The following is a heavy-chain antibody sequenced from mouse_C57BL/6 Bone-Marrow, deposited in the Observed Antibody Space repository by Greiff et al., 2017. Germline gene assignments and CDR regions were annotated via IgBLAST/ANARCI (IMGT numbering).Heavy chain of an antibody. CDR1: GFTFSDAW. CDR2: IRNKANNHAT. V-gene: IGHV6-6*01. CDR3: TRHGSRWYYAMDY. J-gene: IGHJ4*01. Sequence: EVKLVESGGGLVQPGGSMKLSCAASGFTFSDAWMDWVRQSPEKGLEWVAEIRNKANNHATYYAESVKGRFTISREDSKSSVYLQMNSVRAEDTGMYYCTRHGSRWYYAMDYWGQGTSVTVSS. D-gene: IGHD1-1*01.